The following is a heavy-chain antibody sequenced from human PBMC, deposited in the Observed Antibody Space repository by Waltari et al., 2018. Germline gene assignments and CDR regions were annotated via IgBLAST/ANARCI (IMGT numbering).Heavy chain of an antibody. CDR3: ASLRAGGSYLYYFDY. CDR2: IYHSGST. CDR1: SISSSNW. J-gene: IGHJ4*02. V-gene: IGHV4-4*02. D-gene: IGHD1-26*01. Sequence: SISSSNWWSWVRQPPGKGLEWIGEIYHSGSTNYNPSLKSRVTISVDKSKNQFSLKLSSVTAADTAVYYCASLRAGGSYLYYFDYWGQGTLVTVSS.